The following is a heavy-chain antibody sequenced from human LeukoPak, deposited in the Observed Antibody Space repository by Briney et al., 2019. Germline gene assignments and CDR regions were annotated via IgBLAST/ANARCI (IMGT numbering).Heavy chain of an antibody. J-gene: IGHJ6*03. D-gene: IGHD6-19*01. CDR2: ISGSGGST. V-gene: IGHV3-23*01. CDR1: GSTFSSYG. Sequence: GGSLGLSCAASGSTFSSYGMSWVRQAPGKGLEWVSAISGSGGSTYYADSVKGRFTISRDNSKNTLYLQMNSLRAEDTAVYYCSGWYGKGHYYYYMDVWGKGTTVTISS. CDR3: SGWYGKGHYYYYMDV.